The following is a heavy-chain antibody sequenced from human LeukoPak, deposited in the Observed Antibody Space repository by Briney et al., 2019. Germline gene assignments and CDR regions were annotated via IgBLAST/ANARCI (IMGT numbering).Heavy chain of an antibody. D-gene: IGHD5-18*01. CDR2: ISGAGDST. CDR1: GFTFTNHP. V-gene: IGHV3-23*01. Sequence: PGGSLRLSCAASGFTFTNHPMSWVRQAPGKGLEWVSAISGAGDSTYYADSVRGRFTISRDSSKNTLYLQMSSLGAEDTAIYYCATQATGGYSPFDFWGQGTLVTVSS. CDR3: ATQATGGYSPFDF. J-gene: IGHJ4*02.